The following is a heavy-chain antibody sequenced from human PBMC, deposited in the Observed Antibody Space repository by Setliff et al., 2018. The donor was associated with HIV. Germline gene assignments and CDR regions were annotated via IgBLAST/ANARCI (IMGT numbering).Heavy chain of an antibody. V-gene: IGHV1-8*02. D-gene: IGHD3-3*01. CDR2: MNPNSGRA. J-gene: IGHJ4*02. Sequence: ASVKVSCKASGYTFTNYDINWVRQSPGQGLEWLGWMNPNSGRAGSAQMFQGRLTMTRDTSTSTAYMELSSLTSDDTAVYYCAKDRITGYYNFWSGPNFDYWGQGTLVTVSS. CDR3: AKDRITGYYNFWSGPNFDY. CDR1: GYTFTNYD.